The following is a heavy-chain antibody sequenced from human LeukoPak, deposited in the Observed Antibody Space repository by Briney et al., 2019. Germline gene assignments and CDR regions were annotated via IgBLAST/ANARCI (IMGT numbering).Heavy chain of an antibody. CDR2: IYYSGST. CDR1: GGSISSGDYY. D-gene: IGHD3-16*01. V-gene: IGHV4-30-4*01. CDR3: ARARIMITFGGVLNLSAPGHWFDP. Sequence: SETLSLTCTVSGGSISSGDYYWSWIRQPPGKGLEWIGYIYYSGSTYYNPSLKSRVTISVDTSKNQFSLKLSSVTAADTAVYYCARARIMITFGGVLNLSAPGHWFDPWGQGTLVTVSS. J-gene: IGHJ5*02.